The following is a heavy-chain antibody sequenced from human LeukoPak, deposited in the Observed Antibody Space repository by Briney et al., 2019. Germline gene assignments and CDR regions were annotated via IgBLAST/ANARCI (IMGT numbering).Heavy chain of an antibody. D-gene: IGHD3/OR15-3a*01. V-gene: IGHV4-30-2*01. Sequence: SETLSLTCTVSGGSISSGGYYWSWIRQPPGKGLEWIGYIYHSGSTYYNPSLKSRVTISVDRSKNQFSLKLSSVTAADTAVYYCARHGLEMTPDYWGQGTLVTVSS. CDR2: IYHSGST. CDR3: ARHGLEMTPDY. J-gene: IGHJ4*02. CDR1: GGSISSGGYY.